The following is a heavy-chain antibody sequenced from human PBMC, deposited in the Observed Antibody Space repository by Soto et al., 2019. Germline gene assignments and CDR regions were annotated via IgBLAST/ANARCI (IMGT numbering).Heavy chain of an antibody. D-gene: IGHD2-21*02. J-gene: IGHJ6*04. CDR1: GYTFTNNY. CDR3: QPRWLGTAVGKGDYIPVMGV. Sequence: GTSVKVSCKASGYTFTNNYMHWVRQAPGQGLEWMGIINPSGGTTSYAQKFQGRVTVTRDTSTSTVYMELSRLRSEDTAVYYWQPRWLGTAVGKGDYIPVMGVWGNGTTVPGSP. V-gene: IGHV1-46*01. CDR2: INPSGGTT.